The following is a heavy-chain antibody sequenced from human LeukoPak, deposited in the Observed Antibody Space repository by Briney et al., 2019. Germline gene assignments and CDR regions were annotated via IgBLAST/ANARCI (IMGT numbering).Heavy chain of an antibody. V-gene: IGHV3-23*01. D-gene: IGHD3-10*01. CDR2: ISGSGGST. CDR1: GFTFSSSV. Sequence: GGSLRLSCAASGFTFSSSVMTWVRQAPGKGLEWVSGISGSGGSTYCADSVKGRFTISRDNSKNTLYLQMNTLRAEDTAIYYCAKGTYGSGSHFFDYTGQGTLVTVSS. CDR3: AKGTYGSGSHFFDY. J-gene: IGHJ4*02.